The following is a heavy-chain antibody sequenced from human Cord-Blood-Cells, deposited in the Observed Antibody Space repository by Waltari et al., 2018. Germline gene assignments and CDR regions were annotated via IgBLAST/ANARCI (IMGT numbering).Heavy chain of an antibody. V-gene: IGHV3-53*04. CDR3: VLGTALDY. CDR1: GLTVSRNY. D-gene: IGHD7-27*01. Sequence: EVQLVESGGGLVQPGGSLRLSCAASGLTVSRNYMSGDRQAPGKGLEWVSVIYSGGRTYYADAVKGRFTISRHNSKNTLYLQMNSLRAEDTAVYYCVLGTALDYWGQGTLVTVSS. J-gene: IGHJ4*02. CDR2: IYSGGRT.